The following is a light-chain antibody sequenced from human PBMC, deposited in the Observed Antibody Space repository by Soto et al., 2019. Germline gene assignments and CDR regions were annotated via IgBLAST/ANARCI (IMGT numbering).Light chain of an antibody. Sequence: AIQMTQSPSSLSASVGDRVTITCRASQGIRNDLGWYHQKPGKAPKLLIYAASTLHSGVPSRFSGSGSDTDFTLTISSLQPEDFATYYCLQDYNYPRTFGQGTKVEIK. V-gene: IGKV1-6*01. CDR1: QGIRND. CDR3: LQDYNYPRT. J-gene: IGKJ1*01. CDR2: AAS.